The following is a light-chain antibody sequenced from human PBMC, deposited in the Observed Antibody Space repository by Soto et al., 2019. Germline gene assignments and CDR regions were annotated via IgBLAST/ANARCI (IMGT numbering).Light chain of an antibody. Sequence: QSALTQPASVSGSPGQSITISCTGTSSDVGGYNYVSWYQQHPGKAPQLMIYEVSNRPSGVSDRFSGSKSGNTASLTISGLQTEDEADYYCSSYTRITTYVFGTGTKVTVL. J-gene: IGLJ1*01. CDR3: SSYTRITTYV. CDR2: EVS. CDR1: SSDVGGYNY. V-gene: IGLV2-14*01.